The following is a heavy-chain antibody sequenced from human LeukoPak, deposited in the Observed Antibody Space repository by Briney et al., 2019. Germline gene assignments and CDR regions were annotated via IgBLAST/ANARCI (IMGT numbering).Heavy chain of an antibody. CDR1: GGSISSYY. V-gene: IGHV4-4*07. J-gene: IGHJ4*02. CDR3: ASFPKAGGYAFWDY. D-gene: IGHD3-3*01. CDR2: IYTSGST. Sequence: PSETLSLTCTVSGGSISSYYWSWIRQPAGKGLEWIGRIYTSGSTNYNPSLKSRVTMSVDKSKNQFSLKLSSVTAADTAVYYCASFPKAGGYAFWDYWGQGTLVTVSS.